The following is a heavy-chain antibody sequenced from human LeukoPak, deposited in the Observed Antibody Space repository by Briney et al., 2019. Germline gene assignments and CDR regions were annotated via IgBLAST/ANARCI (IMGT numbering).Heavy chain of an antibody. CDR2: INWNGGST. J-gene: IGHJ4*02. Sequence: PGGSLRLSCAASGFTFDDYGMSWVRQAPGKGLEWVSGINWNGGSTGYADSVKGRFTISRDNAKNSLYLQMNSLRAEDTALYYCARDSYYYGSGSQYYFDHWGQGTLVTVSS. V-gene: IGHV3-20*04. CDR3: ARDSYYYGSGSQYYFDH. CDR1: GFTFDDYG. D-gene: IGHD3-10*01.